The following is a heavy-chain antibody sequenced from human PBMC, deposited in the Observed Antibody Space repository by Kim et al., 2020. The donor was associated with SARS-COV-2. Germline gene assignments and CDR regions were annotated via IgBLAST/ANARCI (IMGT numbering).Heavy chain of an antibody. CDR2: INHSGRT. CDR1: GGSFSGYY. D-gene: IGHD3-10*01. CDR3: ARRLSNTSGWGSPYCDV. V-gene: IGHV4-34*01. J-gene: IGHJ3*01. Sequence: SETLSLTCAVYGGSFSGYYWSWIRQPPGKGLEWIGEINHSGRTNYNPSLKSRVTISVDTSKNQFSLKLTSGTAADAALYFCARRLSNTSGWGSPYCDVWG.